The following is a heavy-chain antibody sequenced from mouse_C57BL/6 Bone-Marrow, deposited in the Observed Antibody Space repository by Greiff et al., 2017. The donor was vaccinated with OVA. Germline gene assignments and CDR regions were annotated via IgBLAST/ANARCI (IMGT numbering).Heavy chain of an antibody. V-gene: IGHV1-55*01. CDR2: IYPGSGST. CDR1: GYTFTSYW. CDR3: AREGTNSNYPHYAMDY. J-gene: IGHJ4*01. Sequence: QVQLQQPGAELVKPGASVKMSCKASGYTFTSYWITWVKQRPGQGLEWIGDIYPGSGSTNYNEKFKSKATLTVDTSSSTAYMQLSSLTSEDSAVYYCAREGTNSNYPHYAMDYWGQGTSVTVSS. D-gene: IGHD2-5*01.